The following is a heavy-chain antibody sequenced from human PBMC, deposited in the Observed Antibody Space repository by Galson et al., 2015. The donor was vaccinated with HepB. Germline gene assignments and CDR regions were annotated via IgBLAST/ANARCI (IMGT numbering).Heavy chain of an antibody. CDR3: ARIYSDYAGDAFDI. CDR2: ISNYNGNT. Sequence: SVKVSCKASGFTFTSYGISWVRQAPGQGPEWMGWISNYNGNTKYARRLQGSVTMTTDTSTRTVYMELRGLRSDDTAVYYCARIYSDYAGDAFDIWGQGTRVTVSS. J-gene: IGHJ3*02. D-gene: IGHD5-12*01. CDR1: GFTFTSYG. V-gene: IGHV1-18*01.